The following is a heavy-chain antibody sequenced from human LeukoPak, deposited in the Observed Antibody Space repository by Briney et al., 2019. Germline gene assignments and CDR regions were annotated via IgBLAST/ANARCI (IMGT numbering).Heavy chain of an antibody. CDR2: IEQDGSDK. D-gene: IGHD3-10*01. Sequence: GGSLRLSCAASGFTFSSYWLSWVRQAPGKGLEWVANIEQDGSDKYYVDSVKGRFTISRDNAKNSLYLQMNSLRVEDTAVYYCARDFYGSGSYSHFDYWGQGTLVTVSS. V-gene: IGHV3-7*01. CDR1: GFTFSSYW. J-gene: IGHJ4*02. CDR3: ARDFYGSGSYSHFDY.